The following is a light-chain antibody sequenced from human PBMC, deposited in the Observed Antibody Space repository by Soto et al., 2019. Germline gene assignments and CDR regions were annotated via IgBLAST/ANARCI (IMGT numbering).Light chain of an antibody. CDR2: VAS. CDR1: QSVSSSY. Sequence: ESVLTQSPGTLSLSPGERATLSCRASQSVSSSYLAWYQQKPGQAPRLLIYVASSRATGIPDRFSGSGSGTDFTLTISRLETEDFEVYYCQQYGSSPGTFGQGTKVEIK. J-gene: IGKJ1*01. V-gene: IGKV3-20*01. CDR3: QQYGSSPGT.